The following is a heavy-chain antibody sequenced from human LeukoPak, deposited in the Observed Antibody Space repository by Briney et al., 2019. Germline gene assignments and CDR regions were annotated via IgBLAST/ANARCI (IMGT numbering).Heavy chain of an antibody. Sequence: SETLSPTCTVSGYSISSGYYWGWIRQPPGKGLEWIGSMHHSGSTYYNPSLKSRVTMSLDTSKNQFSLRLTSVTAADTAVYYCARGWFGESPYYYYYMDVWGKGTTVTISS. CDR2: MHHSGST. CDR3: ARGWFGESPYYYYYMDV. D-gene: IGHD3-10*01. CDR1: GYSISSGYY. J-gene: IGHJ6*03. V-gene: IGHV4-38-2*02.